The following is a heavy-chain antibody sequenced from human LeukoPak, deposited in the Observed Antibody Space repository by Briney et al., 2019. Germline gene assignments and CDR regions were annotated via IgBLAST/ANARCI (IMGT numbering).Heavy chain of an antibody. CDR2: IIPILGIA. CDR3: ARARIGHYYDSSGYFDY. Sequence: ASVKVSCKVSGGTFSSYAISWVRQAPGQGLEWMGRIIPILGIANYAQKFQGRVTITADKSTSTAYMELSSLRSEDTAVYYCARARIGHYYDSSGYFDYWGQGTLVTVSS. V-gene: IGHV1-69*04. J-gene: IGHJ4*02. D-gene: IGHD3-22*01. CDR1: GGTFSSYA.